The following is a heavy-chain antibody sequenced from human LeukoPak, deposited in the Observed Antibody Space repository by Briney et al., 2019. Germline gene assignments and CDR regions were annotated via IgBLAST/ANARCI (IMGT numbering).Heavy chain of an antibody. D-gene: IGHD1-1*01. CDR3: AREGPRSNWRGDYFDY. Sequence: PGGSLRLSCAASGFTFSSYSMNWVRQAPGKGLEWVSYISSSSSTIYYADSVKGRFTISRDNAKNSLYLQMNSLRSDDTAVYYCAREGPRSNWRGDYFDYWGQGTPITVSS. V-gene: IGHV3-48*01. CDR2: ISSSSSTI. CDR1: GFTFSSYS. J-gene: IGHJ4*02.